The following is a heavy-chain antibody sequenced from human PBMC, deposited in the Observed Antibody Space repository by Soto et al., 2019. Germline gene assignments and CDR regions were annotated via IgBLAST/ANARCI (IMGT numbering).Heavy chain of an antibody. CDR1: GGTFSSYA. Sequence: ASVKVSCKASGGTFSSYAISWVRQAPGQGLEWMGGIIPIFGTANYAQKFQGRVTITADESTSTAYVELSSLRSEDTAVYYCARGHVAGYFDYWGQGTLVTVSS. D-gene: IGHD6-19*01. CDR3: ARGHVAGYFDY. CDR2: IIPIFGTA. V-gene: IGHV1-69*13. J-gene: IGHJ4*02.